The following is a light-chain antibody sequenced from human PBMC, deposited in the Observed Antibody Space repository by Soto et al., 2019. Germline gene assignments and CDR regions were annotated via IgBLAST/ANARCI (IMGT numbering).Light chain of an antibody. V-gene: IGLV1-44*01. CDR3: AAWDDTLKSYV. CDR2: YNN. J-gene: IGLJ1*01. CDR1: SSNIASNT. Sequence: QSVLSQPASSSDTLGRKVSISCSVCSSNIASNTVNWYQHLPGTAPKLLIYYNNQRPSGVPDRFSGSKSGTSASLAISGLQSEDESDYYCAAWDDTLKSYVFGTGTKVTVL.